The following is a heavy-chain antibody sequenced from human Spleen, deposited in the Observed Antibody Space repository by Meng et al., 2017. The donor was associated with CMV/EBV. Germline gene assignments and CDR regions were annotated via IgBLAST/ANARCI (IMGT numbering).Heavy chain of an antibody. V-gene: IGHV4-39*07. Sequence: SITSNRYYWGWIRQPPRKGLEWIESIFYSGSTSYNPSLKSRVAISVDTSKNQFSLKLSSVTAADTAVYYCARRLGYCSSTSCFFDYWGQGTLVTVSS. CDR1: SITSNRYY. CDR2: IFYSGST. J-gene: IGHJ4*02. D-gene: IGHD2-2*01. CDR3: ARRLGYCSSTSCFFDY.